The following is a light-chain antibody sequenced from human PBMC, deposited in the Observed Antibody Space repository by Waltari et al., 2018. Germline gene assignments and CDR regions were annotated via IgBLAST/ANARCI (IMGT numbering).Light chain of an antibody. CDR2: GAS. Sequence: EIVMTQSPATLSVSPGERATLSCRARQSVSNHLAWDQQKPGQAPGLLTSGASTRATGIPARFSGSGSGTEFTLTISSMQSEDFAVYYCQQFNDWSPRTFGQGTKVEIK. V-gene: IGKV3-15*01. CDR3: QQFNDWSPRT. CDR1: QSVSNH. J-gene: IGKJ1*01.